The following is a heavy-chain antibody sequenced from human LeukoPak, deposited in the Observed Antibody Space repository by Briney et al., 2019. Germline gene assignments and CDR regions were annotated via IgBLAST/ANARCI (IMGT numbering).Heavy chain of an antibody. V-gene: IGHV3-23*01. CDR2: ISGSGGST. CDR1: GFTFSSYA. Sequence: GGSLRLSCAAPGFTFSSYAMSWVRQAPGKGLEWVSAISGSGGSTYYADSVKGRFTISRDNAKNTLYLQMNSLRAEDTAVYYCASDCSSTSCYTLDYWGQGTLVTVSS. CDR3: ASDCSSTSCYTLDY. D-gene: IGHD2-2*02. J-gene: IGHJ4*02.